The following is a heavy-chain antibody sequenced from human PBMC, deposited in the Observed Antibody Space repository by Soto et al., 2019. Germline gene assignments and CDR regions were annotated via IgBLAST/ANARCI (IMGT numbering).Heavy chain of an antibody. CDR3: TRGYCSGGSCYYEFFFVD. Sequence: PGGSLRLSCAASGFTFSDHWMSWVRQAPGKGLEFVANIKQDGSEDFYVDSVEGRFTISRDNANNALYLQMSSLRAEDTAVYYCTRGYCSGGSCYYEFFFVDWGNGTRVTVPS. V-gene: IGHV3-7*03. D-gene: IGHD2-15*01. CDR1: GFTFSDHW. CDR2: IKQDGSED. J-gene: IGHJ4*01.